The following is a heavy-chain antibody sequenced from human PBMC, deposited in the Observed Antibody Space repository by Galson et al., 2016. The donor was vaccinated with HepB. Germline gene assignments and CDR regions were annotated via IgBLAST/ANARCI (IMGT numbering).Heavy chain of an antibody. CDR2: INFSGAT. V-gene: IGHV4-39*07. D-gene: IGHD1-7*01. CDR3: ARDKGRSNPNYSDP. Sequence: SETLSLTCNVSGGSISSSSFYWGWIRQPPGRDLGGFGTINFSGATTNNPPPKSQVTFSLVTSKSQFSLNLTSVPPADTPLYFCARDKGRSNPNYSDPWGQGILVTVSS. CDR1: GGSISSSSFY. J-gene: IGHJ5*02.